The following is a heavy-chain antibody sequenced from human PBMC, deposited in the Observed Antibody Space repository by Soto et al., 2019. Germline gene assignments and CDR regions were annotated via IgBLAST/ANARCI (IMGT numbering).Heavy chain of an antibody. CDR3: ASSSIYGMDV. V-gene: IGHV4-30-4*01. Sequence: TLSLTCSVSFGSISSGYYYWSWIRQPPGKGLEWIGNIYYSGNTYYNPSLKSRLIISIDTSKKQFSLKVGSVTAADTAVYYCASSSIYGMDVWGQGTTVTVSS. CDR2: IYYSGNT. D-gene: IGHD3-9*01. CDR1: FGSISSGYYY. J-gene: IGHJ6*02.